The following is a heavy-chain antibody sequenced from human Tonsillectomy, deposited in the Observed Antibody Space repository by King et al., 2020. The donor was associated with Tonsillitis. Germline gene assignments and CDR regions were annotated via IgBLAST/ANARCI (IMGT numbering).Heavy chain of an antibody. CDR3: ANARTSSGRTPCDY. V-gene: IGHV3-23*04. D-gene: IGHD6-19*01. CDR1: GFTFSSYA. J-gene: IGHJ4*02. Sequence: VQLVESGGGLVQPGGSLRLSCAVSGFTFSSYAMTWVRQAPGKGLEWVSAISAGGGTTYYADSVKGRFTIFRDNPKNTLYLQMDSLRVEDTAVYYCANARTSSGRTPCDYWGQGTLVTVSS. CDR2: ISAGGGTT.